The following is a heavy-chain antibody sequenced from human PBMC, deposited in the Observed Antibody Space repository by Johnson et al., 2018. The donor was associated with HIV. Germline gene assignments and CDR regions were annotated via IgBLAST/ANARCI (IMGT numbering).Heavy chain of an antibody. D-gene: IGHD3-10*01. CDR3: ARDRPITMDPRGAFDI. J-gene: IGHJ3*02. CDR1: EFTFSNSW. Sequence: VQLVESGGGLVQPGGSLRLSCAASEFTFSNSWMHWVRQAPGKGPVWVSGTYDNGNIINYADSVKGRFTISRDNAKNTLYLHMNSLRAEDTAVYYCARDRPITMDPRGAFDIWGQGTMVTVSS. V-gene: IGHV3-74*01. CDR2: TYDNGNII.